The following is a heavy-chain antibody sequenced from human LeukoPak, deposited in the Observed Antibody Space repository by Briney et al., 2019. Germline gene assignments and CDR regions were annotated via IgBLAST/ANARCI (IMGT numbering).Heavy chain of an antibody. CDR3: AKEYCSGGSCYGVFDY. Sequence: PGGSLRLSCAASGFTFVDYAMRWVRHVPGKGLEWVSGINWNSGTIGYADSVKGRFTISRDNAKNSLYLQMNSLKADDTALYYCAKEYCSGGSCYGVFDYWGQGTLVTVSS. CDR1: GFTFVDYA. D-gene: IGHD2-15*01. J-gene: IGHJ4*02. V-gene: IGHV3-9*01. CDR2: INWNSGTI.